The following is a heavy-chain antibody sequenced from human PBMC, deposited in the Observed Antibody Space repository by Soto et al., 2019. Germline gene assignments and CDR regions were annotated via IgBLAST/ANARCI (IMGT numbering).Heavy chain of an antibody. CDR3: ASPKIAFYNWFDP. J-gene: IGHJ5*02. Sequence: QLQLQESGPGLVKPSETLSLTCTVSGGSISSSSYYWGWIRQPPGKGLEWIGSIYYCGSTYYNPSLKSRVTISVDTSKNQCSLKLSSVTAADTAVYYCASPKIAFYNWFDPWGQGTLVTVSS. V-gene: IGHV4-39*01. CDR2: IYYCGST. D-gene: IGHD3-3*02. CDR1: GGSISSSSYY.